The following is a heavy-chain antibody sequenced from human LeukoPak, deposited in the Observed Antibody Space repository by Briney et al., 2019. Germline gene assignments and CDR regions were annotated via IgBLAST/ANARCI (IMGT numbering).Heavy chain of an antibody. Sequence: SETLSLTCTVSGDSITSNNYYWGCIRQPPGKGLEWIGSIYYSGRTYFNPSLKSRVTISVDTSKNQFSLKLSSVTAADTAVYYCVRHFKYYYDTYIDYWGQGTLVTVSS. CDR2: IYYSGRT. V-gene: IGHV4-39*01. D-gene: IGHD3-22*01. CDR3: VRHFKYYYDTYIDY. CDR1: GDSITSNNYY. J-gene: IGHJ4*02.